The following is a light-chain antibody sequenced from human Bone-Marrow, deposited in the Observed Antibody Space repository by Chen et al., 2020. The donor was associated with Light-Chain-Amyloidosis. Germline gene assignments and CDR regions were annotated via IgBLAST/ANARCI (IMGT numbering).Light chain of an antibody. CDR2: KAS. V-gene: IGKV1-5*03. Sequence: DIQMTQSPSTLSASVGDRVTIACRASQSFSSWLAWYQQKPGKAPKLLIYKASSLESGVPSRFSGSGSDTEFTLTISNLQPDDFATYYYQQYYNYPYTFGQGTKLEIK. CDR3: QQYYNYPYT. J-gene: IGKJ2*01. CDR1: QSFSSW.